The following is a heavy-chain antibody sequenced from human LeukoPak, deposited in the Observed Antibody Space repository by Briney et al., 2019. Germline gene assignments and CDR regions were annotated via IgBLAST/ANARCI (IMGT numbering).Heavy chain of an antibody. J-gene: IGHJ4*02. V-gene: IGHV3-48*02. CDR3: ARDPHIAAAGTIFDY. Sequence: GGSLRLSCAVSRFTFSSCSMNWVRQAPGKGREWVSYISSSSSTIYYADSVKGRFTISRDNAKNSLYLQMNSLRDEDSAVYYCARDPHIAAAGTIFDYWGQGTLVTVSS. D-gene: IGHD6-13*01. CDR2: ISSSSSTI. CDR1: RFTFSSCS.